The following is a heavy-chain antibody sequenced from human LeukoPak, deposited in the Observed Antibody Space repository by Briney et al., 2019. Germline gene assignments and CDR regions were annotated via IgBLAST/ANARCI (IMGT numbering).Heavy chain of an antibody. D-gene: IGHD3-10*01. J-gene: IGHJ3*02. CDR1: GFTFSSYG. CDR2: IRYDGSNK. V-gene: IGHV3-30*02. CDR3: AKEGFGEYDAFDI. Sequence: GGSLRLSCAASGFTFSSYGMHWVRQAPGKGLEWVAFIRYDGSNKYYADPVKGRFTISRDNSKNTLYLQMNSLRAEDTAVYYCAKEGFGEYDAFDIWGQGTMVTVSS.